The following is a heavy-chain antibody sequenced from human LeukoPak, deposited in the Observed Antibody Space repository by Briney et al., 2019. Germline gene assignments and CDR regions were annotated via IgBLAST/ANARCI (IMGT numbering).Heavy chain of an antibody. CDR3: ARGIAVAGTPDAFDI. Sequence: PGGSLRLSCAASGFTFSSYGMHWVRQAPGKGLEWVAVISYDGSNKYYADSVKGRFTISRDNSKNTLYLQMNSLRAEDTAVYYCARGIAVAGTPDAFDIWGQGTMVSVSS. CDR2: ISYDGSNK. CDR1: GFTFSSYG. D-gene: IGHD6-19*01. J-gene: IGHJ3*02. V-gene: IGHV3-30*03.